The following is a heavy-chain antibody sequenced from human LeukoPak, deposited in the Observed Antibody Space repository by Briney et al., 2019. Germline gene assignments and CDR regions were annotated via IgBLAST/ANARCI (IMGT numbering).Heavy chain of an antibody. J-gene: IGHJ4*02. CDR3: ARGSDYVWGSYRSHSDY. CDR1: GGSFSGYY. CDR2: INHSGST. Sequence: SETLSLTCAVYGGSFSGYYWSWIRQPPGTGLEWIGEINHSGSTNYNPSLKSRVTISVDTSKNQFSLKLSSVTAADTAVYYCARGSDYVWGSYRSHSDYWGQGTLVTVSS. D-gene: IGHD3-16*02. V-gene: IGHV4-34*01.